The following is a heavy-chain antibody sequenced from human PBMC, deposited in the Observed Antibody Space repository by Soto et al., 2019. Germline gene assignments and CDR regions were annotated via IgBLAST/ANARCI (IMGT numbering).Heavy chain of an antibody. Sequence: PSETLSLTGTVSGGSISSYYWSWIRQPAGKGLEWIGRIYTSGSTNYNPSLKSRVTMSVDTSKNQFSLKLSSVTAADTAVYYCARDGYYDYVWGSYRYGAFDIWGQGTMVTVSS. CDR1: GGSISSYY. CDR3: ARDGYYDYVWGSYRYGAFDI. D-gene: IGHD3-16*02. V-gene: IGHV4-4*07. J-gene: IGHJ3*02. CDR2: IYTSGST.